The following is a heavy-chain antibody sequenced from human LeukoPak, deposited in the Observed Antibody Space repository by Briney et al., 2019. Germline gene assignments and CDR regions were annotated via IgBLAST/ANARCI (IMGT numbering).Heavy chain of an antibody. CDR3: AKGRVERWLQYDAFDI. V-gene: IGHV3-23*01. Sequence: GGSLRLSCAASGFTFSSFTMSWVRQAPGKGLEWVSAMSGSGGSTYYADSVKGRFTISRDNSKNTLYLQMNSLRAEDTAVYCCAKGRVERWLQYDAFDIWGQGTMVTVSS. D-gene: IGHD5-24*01. CDR2: MSGSGGST. CDR1: GFTFSSFT. J-gene: IGHJ3*02.